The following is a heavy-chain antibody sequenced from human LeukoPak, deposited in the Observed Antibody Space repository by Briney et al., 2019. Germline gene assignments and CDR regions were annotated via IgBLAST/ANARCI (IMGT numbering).Heavy chain of an antibody. V-gene: IGHV4-4*07. CDR2: IYTSGST. J-gene: IGHJ5*02. D-gene: IGHD1-26*01. Sequence: SETLSLTCTVSGGSISSYYWSWIRQPAGKGLEWIGRIYTSGSTNYNPSLKSRVTISVDTSKNQFSLKLSSVTAADTAVYYCARHARIVGATGWFDPWGQGTLVTVSS. CDR1: GGSISSYY. CDR3: ARHARIVGATGWFDP.